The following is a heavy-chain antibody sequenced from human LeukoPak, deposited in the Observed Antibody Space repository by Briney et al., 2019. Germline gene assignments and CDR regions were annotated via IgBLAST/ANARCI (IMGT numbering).Heavy chain of an antibody. CDR3: AANYGSGSYSSGYYYYGMDV. D-gene: IGHD3-10*01. Sequence: TSVKVFCKASGFTFTSSAMQWVRQARGQRLEWIGWIVVDSGNTNYAQKFQERVTITRDMSTSTAYMELSSLRSEDTAVYYCAANYGSGSYSSGYYYYGMDVWGQGTTVTVSS. CDR2: IVVDSGNT. J-gene: IGHJ6*02. V-gene: IGHV1-58*02. CDR1: GFTFTSSA.